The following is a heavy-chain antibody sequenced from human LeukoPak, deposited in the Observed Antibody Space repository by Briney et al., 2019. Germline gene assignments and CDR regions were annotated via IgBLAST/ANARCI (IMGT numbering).Heavy chain of an antibody. J-gene: IGHJ4*02. Sequence: GGSLRLSCAASGFTFSSLWMNWVRQAPGKGLVWVSRIASDGSSTTYADSVKGRFSISRDNAKNTLYLQMNSLRVEDTAVYYCARGRPHGNDYWGQGTLVTVSS. CDR3: ARGRPHGNDY. CDR1: GFTFSSLW. V-gene: IGHV3-74*01. CDR2: IASDGSST. D-gene: IGHD4-23*01.